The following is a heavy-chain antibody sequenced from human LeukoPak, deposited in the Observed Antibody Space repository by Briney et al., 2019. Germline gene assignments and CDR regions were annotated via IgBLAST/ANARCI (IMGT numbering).Heavy chain of an antibody. CDR1: GFTFSSYS. J-gene: IGHJ4*02. D-gene: IGHD1-7*01. CDR2: ISSSSSYI. V-gene: IGHV3-21*01. Sequence: PGGSLRLSCAASGFTFSSYSMNWVRQAPGKGLEWVSSISSSSSYIYYADSVKGRFTISRDNAKNSLYLQMNSLRAEDTAVYYCARGITGTRLFDYWGQGTLVTVSS. CDR3: ARGITGTRLFDY.